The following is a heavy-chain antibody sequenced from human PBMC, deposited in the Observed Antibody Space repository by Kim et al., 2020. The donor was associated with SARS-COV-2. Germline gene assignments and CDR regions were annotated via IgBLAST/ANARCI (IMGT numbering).Heavy chain of an antibody. D-gene: IGHD3-16*01. CDR3: ASLSTGYVWDKFGY. Sequence: ADPVERRFTISRDNARNTLYLQMNSRRAEDTAVYYWASLSTGYVWDKFGYWGQGTLVTVSS. V-gene: IGHV3-74*01. J-gene: IGHJ4*02.